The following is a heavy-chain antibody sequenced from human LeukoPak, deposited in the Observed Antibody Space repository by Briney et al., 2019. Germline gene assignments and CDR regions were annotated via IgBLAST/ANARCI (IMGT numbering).Heavy chain of an antibody. J-gene: IGHJ4*02. V-gene: IGHV3-7*01. CDR3: ARFGYVAAVDV. CDR2: INPAGSET. Sequence: HPGGSLRLSCAASGFSFSAYWMTWVRQAPGTGLEWVANINPAGSETYYVDPVKGRFSISRDNAKNLVYLQMNSLRAEDTAVYHRARFGYVAAVDVWGQGTPVTVSS. CDR1: GFSFSAYW. D-gene: IGHD2-15*01.